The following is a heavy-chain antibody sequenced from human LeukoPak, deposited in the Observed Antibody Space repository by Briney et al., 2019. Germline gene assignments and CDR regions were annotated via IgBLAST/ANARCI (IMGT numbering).Heavy chain of an antibody. Sequence: SETLSLTCAVYGGSFSGYYWSWIRQPPGKGLEWIGEINHSGSTNYNPSLKSRVTISVDTSKSQFSLKLSSVTAADTAVYYCARSYYDSSGYYYVYWGQGTLVTVSS. J-gene: IGHJ4*02. V-gene: IGHV4-34*01. CDR2: INHSGST. CDR1: GGSFSGYY. D-gene: IGHD3-22*01. CDR3: ARSYYDSSGYYYVY.